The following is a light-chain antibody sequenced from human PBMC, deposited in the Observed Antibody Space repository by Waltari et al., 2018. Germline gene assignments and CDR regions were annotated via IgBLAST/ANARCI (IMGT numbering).Light chain of an antibody. CDR1: QGINNW. V-gene: IGKV1-12*01. CDR3: QQGYNTPRT. Sequence: DIQMTQSPSSLSASEGDKVTITCRASQGINNWLAWYQQKPGKAPKLLIYAASTLQSGVPSRFSGSASGTDYTLTISSLQPEDFATYYCQQGYNTPRTFGQGTKVEIK. J-gene: IGKJ1*01. CDR2: AAS.